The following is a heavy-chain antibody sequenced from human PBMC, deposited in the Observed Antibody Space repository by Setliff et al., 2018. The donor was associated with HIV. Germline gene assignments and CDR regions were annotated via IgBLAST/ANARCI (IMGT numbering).Heavy chain of an antibody. J-gene: IGHJ4*02. V-gene: IGHV4-4*02. CDR1: GGSISSSDW. CDR2: IHHSGRT. Sequence: SETLSLTCAVSGGSISSSDWWTWVRQPPGRGLEWIGEIHHSGRTNYNPSLKSRVTISVDQSENQFSLRLSSVTAADTAVYYRARSSYCSGGSCSTFAYWGQGTLVTVSS. D-gene: IGHD2-15*01. CDR3: ARSSYCSGGSCSTFAY.